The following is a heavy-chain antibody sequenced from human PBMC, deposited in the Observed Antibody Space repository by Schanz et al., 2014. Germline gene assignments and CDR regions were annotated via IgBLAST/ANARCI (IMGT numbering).Heavy chain of an antibody. CDR1: GFTFSTYA. CDR3: AKEKEEVAADGSFFDS. V-gene: IGHV3-23*01. CDR2: INGNGGIT. Sequence: EVQLLESGGALVQPGGSLRLSCSASGFTFSTYAMSWVRQAPGKGLEWVSAINGNGGITYYADPVKGRFTISRDNSKNTVNLQMNSLRAEDTAVYYCAKEKEEVAADGSFFDSWGPGTLVTV. J-gene: IGHJ4*03. D-gene: IGHD6-13*01.